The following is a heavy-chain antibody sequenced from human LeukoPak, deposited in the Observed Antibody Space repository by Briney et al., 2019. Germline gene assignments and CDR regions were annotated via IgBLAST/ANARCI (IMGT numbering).Heavy chain of an antibody. Sequence: GGSLRLSCAASGFTFSNYGMHWVRQAPGKGLEWVAVIPYDGSNTYYADSVKGRFTISRDNSKNTLYLQMNSLRAEDTAVYYCAKGLKKSVAGKGPLDYWGQGTLVTVSS. J-gene: IGHJ4*02. V-gene: IGHV3-30*18. CDR3: AKGLKKSVAGKGPLDY. CDR1: GFTFSNYG. D-gene: IGHD6-19*01. CDR2: IPYDGSNT.